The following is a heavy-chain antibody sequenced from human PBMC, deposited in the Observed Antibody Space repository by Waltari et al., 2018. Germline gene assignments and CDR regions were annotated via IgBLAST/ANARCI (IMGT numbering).Heavy chain of an antibody. J-gene: IGHJ2*01. CDR2: IYYSGVT. CDR3: ARHPAMAIMLWYFDL. Sequence: QLQLQESGPGLVKPSETLSLTCTVSGGSISSSSYYWGWIRQPPGKGLEWIGSIYYSGVTYYNPSLKSRVTISVDTSKNHFSLRLSSVTAADTAVYYCARHPAMAIMLWYFDLWGRGTLVTVSS. CDR1: GGSISSSSYY. V-gene: IGHV4-39*01. D-gene: IGHD2-8*01.